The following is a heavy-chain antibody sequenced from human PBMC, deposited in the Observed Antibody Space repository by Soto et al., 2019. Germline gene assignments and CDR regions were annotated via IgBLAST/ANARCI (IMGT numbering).Heavy chain of an antibody. Sequence: QVQLVQSGTEVKRPGASVKVSCKASGYTFTGYGISWVRQAPGQGLEWMGRINAYNDNTDYAQKFQGRVTLTTDTPTRTASMEPTSLRSDDTALYYCARRSGSPAVDLDFWCQGNLVSVSS. CDR2: INAYNDNT. CDR1: GYTFTGYG. J-gene: IGHJ4*02. CDR3: ARRSGSPAVDLDF. V-gene: IGHV1-18*01.